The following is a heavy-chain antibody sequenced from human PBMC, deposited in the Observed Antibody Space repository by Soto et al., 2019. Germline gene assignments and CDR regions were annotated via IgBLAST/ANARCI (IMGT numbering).Heavy chain of an antibody. J-gene: IGHJ4*01. Sequence: PSQTLSLTCAITGDSASSNSAGWSWVRQSPSRGLEWLGRTYYRSKWYYEYAVSVRGRITINPDTSKNQCSLQLNSVTPEDTAVYFCARGEQYSGRIFDYWGQGTLVTVSS. CDR3: ARGEQYSGRIFDY. V-gene: IGHV6-1*01. D-gene: IGHD1-26*01. CDR2: TYYRSKWYY. CDR1: GDSASSNSAG.